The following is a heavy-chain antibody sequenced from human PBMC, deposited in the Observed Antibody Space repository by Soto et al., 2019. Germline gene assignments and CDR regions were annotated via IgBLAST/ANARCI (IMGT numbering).Heavy chain of an antibody. CDR1: GGSISSGDYY. J-gene: IGHJ5*02. CDR3: ARDGYDSSGYYNWFDP. D-gene: IGHD3-22*01. V-gene: IGHV4-30-4*01. CDR2: IYYSGST. Sequence: SETLSLTCTVSGGSISSGDYYWSWIRQPPGKGLEWIGYIYYSGSTYYNPSLKSRVTISVDTSKNQFSLKLSSVTAADTAVYYCARDGYDSSGYYNWFDPWGQGTLVTV.